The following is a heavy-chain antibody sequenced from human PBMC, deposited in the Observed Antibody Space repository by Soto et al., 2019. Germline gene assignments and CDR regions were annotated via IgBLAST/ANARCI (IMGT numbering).Heavy chain of an antibody. D-gene: IGHD4-17*01. V-gene: IGHV1-3*05. CDR1: GYTFTSYA. CDR3: ARGTVETHFDY. CDR2: INAGNGNT. J-gene: IGHJ4*02. Sequence: QVQLVQSGAEEKKPGASVKVSCKASGYTFTSYAMHWVRQAPGQRLEWMGWINAGNGNTKYSQKFQGRVTITRDTSASTAYMELSSRRSEATAVYYWARGTVETHFDYWGQGTLVTVSS.